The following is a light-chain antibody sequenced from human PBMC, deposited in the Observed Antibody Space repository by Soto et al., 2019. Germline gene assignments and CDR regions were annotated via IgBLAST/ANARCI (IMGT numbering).Light chain of an antibody. J-gene: IGKJ4*01. Sequence: IVMTQSPDTLSVSPGGRATLSCRASQSVSSNLAWYQQKPGQAPRPLIYGASTRATGIPDRFSGSGSGTDFTLTISSLEPEDFAVYYCQQYGSSPLTFGGGTKV. CDR1: QSVSSN. V-gene: IGKV3-20*01. CDR2: GAS. CDR3: QQYGSSPLT.